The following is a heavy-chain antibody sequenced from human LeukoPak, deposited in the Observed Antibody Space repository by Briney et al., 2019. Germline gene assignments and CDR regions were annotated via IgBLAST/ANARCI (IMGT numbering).Heavy chain of an antibody. CDR1: GGSLIDYY. V-gene: IGHV4-59*01. J-gene: IGHJ4*02. D-gene: IGHD1-26*01. CDR2: IYYSGST. CDR3: ARKLNSGTYYHFDY. Sequence: SETLSLTCAVYGGSLIDYYWSWIRQPPGKGLEWIGYIYYSGSTNYNPSLKSRVTISVDTSKNQFSLKLSSVTAADTAVYYCARKLNSGTYYHFDYWGQGTLVTVSS.